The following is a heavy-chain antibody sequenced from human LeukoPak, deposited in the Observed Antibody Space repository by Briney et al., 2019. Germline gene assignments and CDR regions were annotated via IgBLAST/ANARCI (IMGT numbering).Heavy chain of an antibody. CDR2: IDTDESNR. Sequence: PGGSLRLSCAASGFIISRHWMHWVRQAPGKGLVWVSRIDTDESNRNYADSVKGRFTIYRDNAKNILYLQMNSLRAEDTAVYYCAKDEDTWGYTMSGYWGQGTLVTVSS. J-gene: IGHJ4*02. CDR1: GFIISRHW. CDR3: AKDEDTWGYTMSGY. D-gene: IGHD3-10*02. V-gene: IGHV3-74*01.